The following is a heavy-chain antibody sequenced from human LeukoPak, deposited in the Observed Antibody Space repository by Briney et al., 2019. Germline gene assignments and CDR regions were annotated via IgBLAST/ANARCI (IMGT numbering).Heavy chain of an antibody. V-gene: IGHV3-13*01. J-gene: IGHJ5*02. CDR1: GFTFSSYD. D-gene: IGHD1-26*01. Sequence: PGGSRRLSCAASGFTFSSYDMRWVRQATGKGLEWVSAIGTAGDTYYPGSVKGRFTISRENAKNSLYLQMNSLRAGDTAVYYCARGAPRDDGFDPWGQGTLVTVSS. CDR2: IGTAGDT. CDR3: ARGAPRDDGFDP.